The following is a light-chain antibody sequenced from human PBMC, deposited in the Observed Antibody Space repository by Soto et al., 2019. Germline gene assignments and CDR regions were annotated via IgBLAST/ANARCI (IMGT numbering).Light chain of an antibody. Sequence: DIQMTQSPSSVSASVGDKVTITCRASQDLTSWLAWYQQKPGKAPKLLISAASSLQSGVPSRFSGSGSGTEFTLTISSLQPDDFATYYCQQYNSYSWTVGQGTKVDI. J-gene: IGKJ1*01. CDR3: QQYNSYSWT. CDR1: QDLTSW. V-gene: IGKV1D-16*01. CDR2: AAS.